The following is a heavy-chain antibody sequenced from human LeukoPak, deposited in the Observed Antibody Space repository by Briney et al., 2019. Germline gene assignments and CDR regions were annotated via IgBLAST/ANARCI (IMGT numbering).Heavy chain of an antibody. CDR3: ATGAYASRYYFDY. CDR1: GFTFTSFL. CDR2: ISGSGGAT. D-gene: IGHD3-10*01. J-gene: IGHJ4*02. Sequence: PGGSLRLSCAASGFTFTSFLMSWVRQAPGKGLEWVSGISGSGGATHYADSVKGQFTISRDNSKNTVDLQMKSLRAEDTAVYYCATGAYASRYYFDYWGQGTQVTVSS. V-gene: IGHV3-23*01.